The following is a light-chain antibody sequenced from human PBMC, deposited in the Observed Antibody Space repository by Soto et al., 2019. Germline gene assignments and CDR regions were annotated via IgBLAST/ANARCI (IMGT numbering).Light chain of an antibody. J-gene: IGKJ4*01. V-gene: IGKV3-20*01. CDR1: QTGRTNY. Sequence: EIVLTKSPGTLSFSPGERANLSCRASQTGRTNYLDWFQHKPGQAPRLLIYGASSRATGIPEMLSGSGSGTDFYRTTSRLGAEDFAGEFCQQYGDSPPTFGGGTKVEIK. CDR3: QQYGDSPPT. CDR2: GAS.